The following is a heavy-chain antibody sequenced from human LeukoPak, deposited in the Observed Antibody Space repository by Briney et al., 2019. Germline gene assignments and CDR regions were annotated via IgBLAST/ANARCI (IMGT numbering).Heavy chain of an antibody. Sequence: SETLSLTCTVSGGSVSGYYWNWIRQPPGKGLEWIGYIYYNGATLYSPSFKSRLTMSVDTSGNHFSLKLTSVTAADTAVYYCARHDAVPVIRRGFDFWGQGTLVTVSS. CDR2: IYYNGAT. J-gene: IGHJ4*02. CDR3: ARHDAVPVIRRGFDF. V-gene: IGHV4-59*08. CDR1: GGSVSGYY. D-gene: IGHD2-21*02.